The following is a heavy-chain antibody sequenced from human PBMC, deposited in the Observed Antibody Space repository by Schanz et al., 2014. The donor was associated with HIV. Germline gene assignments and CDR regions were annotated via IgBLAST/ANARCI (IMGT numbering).Heavy chain of an antibody. Sequence: QVQLVQSGAEVEKPGASAKVSCKASGYSFTGYYIHWVRQAPGQGLEWMGWINPNSGNTGYAQKFQGRVTMTRNTSISTAYMELSSLRSEDTAVYYCARGGGSGSYFAGYHFDYWGQGTLVTVSS. CDR3: ARGGGSGSYFAGYHFDY. J-gene: IGHJ4*02. CDR2: INPNSGNT. D-gene: IGHD1-26*01. V-gene: IGHV1-8*02. CDR1: GYSFTGYY.